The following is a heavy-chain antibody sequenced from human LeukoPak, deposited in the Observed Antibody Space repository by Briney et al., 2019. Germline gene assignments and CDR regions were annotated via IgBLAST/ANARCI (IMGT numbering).Heavy chain of an antibody. V-gene: IGHV4-39*01. CDR1: GGSISSSSYY. CDR3: ARHLSGDGWYFDL. Sequence: SETRSLTCTVSGGSISSSSYYWGWIRQPPGKGLEWIGSIYYSGSTYYNPSLKSRVTISVDTSKNQFSLKLSSVTAADTAVYYCARHLSGDGWYFDLWGRGTLVTVSS. J-gene: IGHJ2*01. CDR2: IYYSGST. D-gene: IGHD7-27*01.